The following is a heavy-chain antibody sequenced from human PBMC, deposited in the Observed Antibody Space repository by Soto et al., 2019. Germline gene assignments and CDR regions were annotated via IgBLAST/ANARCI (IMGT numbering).Heavy chain of an antibody. V-gene: IGHV3-23*01. CDR2: VSIGGST. J-gene: IGHJ4*02. Sequence: GGSLRLSCAASGFTFSSYAMGWVRQGPGKGLEWVAVVSIGGSTHYADSVRGRFTISRDNSKNTLSLQMNSLTAEDTAVYFCAKRRGTGGHFDYWGQGALVTVSS. D-gene: IGHD2-8*02. CDR1: GFTFSSYA. CDR3: AKRRGTGGHFDY.